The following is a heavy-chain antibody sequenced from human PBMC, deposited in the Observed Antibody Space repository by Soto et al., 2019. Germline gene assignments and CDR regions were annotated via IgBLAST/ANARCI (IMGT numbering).Heavy chain of an antibody. CDR3: ASLYGPYYYYYMDV. CDR2: ISYSGGT. J-gene: IGHJ6*03. V-gene: IGHV4-59*01. CDR1: GGSISSYY. Sequence: SETLSLTCTVSGGSISSYYWSWIRRPPGKGLEWIGYISYSGGTNYNPSLKSRVTISVETSKNQFSLKLSSVTAADTVVYYCASLYGPYYYYYMDVWGKGTTVTVSS. D-gene: IGHD3-10*01.